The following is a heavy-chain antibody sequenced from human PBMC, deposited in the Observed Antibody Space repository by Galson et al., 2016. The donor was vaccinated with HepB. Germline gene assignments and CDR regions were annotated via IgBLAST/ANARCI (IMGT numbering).Heavy chain of an antibody. D-gene: IGHD4-17*01. J-gene: IGHJ4*02. V-gene: IGHV3-30*18. CDR1: GFTFSSYG. Sequence: SLRLSCAASGFTFSSYGIHWVRQAPGKGLEWVAVTSSDGNNQYYGDSVKGRLTISRDNFRNTVYLQMNSLRIEDTALYYCAKGGAYGDSALFDSWGQGTLVTVSS. CDR2: TSSDGNNQ. CDR3: AKGGAYGDSALFDS.